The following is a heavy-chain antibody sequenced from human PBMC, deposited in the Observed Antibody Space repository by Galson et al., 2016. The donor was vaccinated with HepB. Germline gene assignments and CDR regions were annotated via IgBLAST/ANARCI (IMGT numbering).Heavy chain of an antibody. CDR2: IYYSGST. J-gene: IGHJ4*02. Sequence: LSLTCTVSGGSISSGDYFWSWIRQHPGKGLEWIGYIYYSGSTYYNPSLKSRVTISIDTSKNQFSLKLSSVTAADTAVFYCAGLGITLAGFDYWGQGALVTVSS. CDR1: GGSISSGDYF. D-gene: IGHD6-19*01. V-gene: IGHV4-31*03. CDR3: AGLGITLAGFDY.